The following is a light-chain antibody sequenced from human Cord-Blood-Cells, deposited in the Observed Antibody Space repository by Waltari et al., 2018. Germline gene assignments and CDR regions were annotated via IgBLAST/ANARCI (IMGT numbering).Light chain of an antibody. CDR2: EDN. CDR1: SGSIASNY. CDR3: QSYDSSNQV. J-gene: IGLJ3*02. Sequence: NFMLTQPHSVSESPGKTVTISCTHSSGSIASNYVQWYPQRPGSSPTTVIYEDNQRPSGVPDRFSGSIDSSSNSASLTISGLKTEDEADYYCQSYDSSNQVFGGGTKLTVL. V-gene: IGLV6-57*01.